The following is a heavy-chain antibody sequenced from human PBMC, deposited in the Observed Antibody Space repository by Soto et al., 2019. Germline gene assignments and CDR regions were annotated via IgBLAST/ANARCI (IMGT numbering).Heavy chain of an antibody. CDR1: GFTFSSYA. CDR2: ISSNGGST. V-gene: IGHV3-64D*06. J-gene: IGHJ6*02. D-gene: IGHD2-2*01. Sequence: GGSLRLSCSASGFTFSSYAMHWVRQAPGKGLEYVSAISSNGGSTYYADSVKGRFTISRDNSKNTLYLQMSSLRAEDTAVYCCVSMPTLVGYCSSTSCPAYGMDVWGQGTTVTVSS. CDR3: VSMPTLVGYCSSTSCPAYGMDV.